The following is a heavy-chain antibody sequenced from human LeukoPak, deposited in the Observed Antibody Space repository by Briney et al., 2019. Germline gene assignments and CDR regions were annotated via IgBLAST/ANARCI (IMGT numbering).Heavy chain of an antibody. Sequence: GGSLRLSCAASGFTFSSYAMHWVRQAPGKGLEWVAVISYDGSNKYYADSVKGRFTISRDNSKNTLYLQMNSLRAEDTAVYYCARDIVVVVESYAFDIWGQGTMVTVSS. D-gene: IGHD2-15*01. CDR1: GFTFSSYA. CDR2: ISYDGSNK. CDR3: ARDIVVVVESYAFDI. J-gene: IGHJ3*02. V-gene: IGHV3-30*04.